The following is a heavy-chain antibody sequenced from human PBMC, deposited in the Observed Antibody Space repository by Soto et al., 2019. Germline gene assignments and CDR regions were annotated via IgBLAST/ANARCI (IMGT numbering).Heavy chain of an antibody. Sequence: ASVKVSCTASGYTFTSYAMHWVRQAPGQRLEWMGWINAGNGNTKYSQKFQGRVTITRDTSASTAYMELSSLRSEDTAVYYCARSIVVVTALDYWGQGNLVTVS. J-gene: IGHJ4*02. D-gene: IGHD2-21*02. CDR3: ARSIVVVTALDY. V-gene: IGHV1-3*01. CDR1: GYTFTSYA. CDR2: INAGNGNT.